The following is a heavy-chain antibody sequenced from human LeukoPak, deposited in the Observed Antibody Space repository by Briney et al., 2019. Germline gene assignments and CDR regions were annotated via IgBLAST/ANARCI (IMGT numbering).Heavy chain of an antibody. CDR2: ISGSGGST. D-gene: IGHD3-10*01. CDR3: AKVPGPGVFDY. V-gene: IGHV3-23*01. J-gene: IGHJ4*02. CDR1: GFTFSSYW. Sequence: GGSLRLSCAASGFTFSSYWMHWVRQAPGKGLEWVSAISGSGGSTYYADSVKGRFTISRDNSKNTLYLQMNSLRAEDTAVYYCAKVPGPGVFDYWGQGTLVTVSS.